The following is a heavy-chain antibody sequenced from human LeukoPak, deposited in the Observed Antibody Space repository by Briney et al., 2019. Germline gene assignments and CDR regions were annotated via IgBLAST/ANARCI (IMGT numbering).Heavy chain of an antibody. D-gene: IGHD1-26*01. V-gene: IGHV3-9*01. CDR1: GFTFDRYA. Sequence: GRSLRLSCATSGFTFDRYAMHWVRQAPGKGLEWVSAIGWNTGSVDYAYSVKGRFTISRDNAKKSLYLQMNSLRPEDTALYYCTKGRNSGSYYRGWGGEFDYWGQGILVTVSS. CDR3: TKGRNSGSYYRGWGGEFDY. CDR2: IGWNTGSV. J-gene: IGHJ4*02.